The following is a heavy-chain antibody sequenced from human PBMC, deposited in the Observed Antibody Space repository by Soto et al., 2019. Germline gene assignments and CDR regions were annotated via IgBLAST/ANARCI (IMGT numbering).Heavy chain of an antibody. CDR1: GGSISGYY. V-gene: IGHV4-59*01. D-gene: IGHD2-21*02. Sequence: PSETLSLTCTVSGGSISGYYWSWIRQPPGKGLEWIGNVYYSGGAKYNPSVKRRVPISIDTSKNQFSLNLSSVTAADTAVYYCTRDGDGRMTTTPYYYYGMDVWGPGITVTVSS. J-gene: IGHJ6*02. CDR3: TRDGDGRMTTTPYYYYGMDV. CDR2: VYYSGGA.